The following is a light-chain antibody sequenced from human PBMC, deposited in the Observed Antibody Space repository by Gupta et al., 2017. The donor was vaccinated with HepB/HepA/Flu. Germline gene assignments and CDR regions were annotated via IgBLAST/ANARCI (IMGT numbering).Light chain of an antibody. Sequence: DIQMTQSPSSLSASVGDRVTITCRASQSISAYLNWYQQTPGKAPKLLIYAASSLQSGVPSRFSGSRSGTDFTLTISRLQPEDFATYFCQQSDSSPSSFGQGTKVEIK. V-gene: IGKV1-39*01. J-gene: IGKJ1*01. CDR3: QQSDSSPSS. CDR1: QSISAY. CDR2: AAS.